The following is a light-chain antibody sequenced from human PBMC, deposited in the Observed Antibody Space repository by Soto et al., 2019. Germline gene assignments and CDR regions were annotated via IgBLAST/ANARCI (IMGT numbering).Light chain of an antibody. CDR3: SSHISGNTLGV. Sequence: QSALTQPASVSGSPGQSITISCTGTSSDVGGYNYVSWYQQHPGKAPKLMIFEVSNRPSGISNRFSGSKSGNTASLTISGLQAEDEADYYCSSHISGNTLGVFGAGTKLTVL. CDR2: EVS. CDR1: SSDVGGYNY. J-gene: IGLJ3*02. V-gene: IGLV2-14*01.